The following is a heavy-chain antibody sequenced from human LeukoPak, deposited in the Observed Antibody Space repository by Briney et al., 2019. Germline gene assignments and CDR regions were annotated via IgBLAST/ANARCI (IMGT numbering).Heavy chain of an antibody. J-gene: IGHJ4*02. Sequence: TGGSLRLSCATSGFTFSSYAMSWVRQAPGKGLEWVSAISGSGAATYYADSVKVRFTISRDNSKNTLCLQMNSLRAEDTAIYYCAKTGNNNEGSFDFWGQGTLVTVSS. CDR2: ISGSGAAT. CDR1: GFTFSSYA. V-gene: IGHV3-23*01. D-gene: IGHD1/OR15-1a*01. CDR3: AKTGNNNEGSFDF.